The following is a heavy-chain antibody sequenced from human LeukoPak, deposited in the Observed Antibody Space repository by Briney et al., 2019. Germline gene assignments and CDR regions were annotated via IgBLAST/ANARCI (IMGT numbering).Heavy chain of an antibody. CDR2: IYYGGST. V-gene: IGHV4-31*03. CDR1: GGSISSDSHY. Sequence: TLSLTCTVSGGSISSDSHYWSWIRQHPGKGLEWIGYIYYGGSTYYNPSLTSRVIISVDTSKNQFSLKLSSVTAADTAVYYCARVEFRYSTKPFDIWGQGTMVTVSS. D-gene: IGHD3-9*01. CDR3: ARVEFRYSTKPFDI. J-gene: IGHJ3*02.